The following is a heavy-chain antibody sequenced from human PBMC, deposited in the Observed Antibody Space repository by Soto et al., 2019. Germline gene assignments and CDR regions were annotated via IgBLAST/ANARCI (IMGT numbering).Heavy chain of an antibody. CDR2: INHSGRT. J-gene: IGHJ5*02. CDR3: ARSGGVFGWFDP. V-gene: IGHV4-34*01. D-gene: IGHD3-10*01. CDR1: GGSFRGYY. Sequence: QVQLQQWGAGLLKPSETLSLICGVYGGSFRGYYWSWIRQPPGRGLEWIGEINHSGRTNYNPSLKGRVTISADTSKNQFSLKVTPATAADTAVYYCARSGGVFGWFDPWGQGTLVTVSS.